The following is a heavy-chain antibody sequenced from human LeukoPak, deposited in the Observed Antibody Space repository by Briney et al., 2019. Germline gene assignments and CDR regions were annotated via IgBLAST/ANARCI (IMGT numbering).Heavy chain of an antibody. D-gene: IGHD3-16*01. CDR3: ARALSWGGHDY. J-gene: IGHJ4*02. CDR2: ICSGGST. V-gene: IGHV3-53*01. Sequence: PGGSLRLSCAASGFTVSSNYMSWVRQAPGKGLEWVSVICSGGSTYYADSVKGRFTISRDNSKNTLYLQMNSLRAEDTAVYYCARALSWGGHDYWGQGTLVTVSS. CDR1: GFTVSSNY.